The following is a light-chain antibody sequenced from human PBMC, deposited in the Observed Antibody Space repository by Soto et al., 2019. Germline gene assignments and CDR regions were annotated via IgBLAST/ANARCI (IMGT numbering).Light chain of an antibody. CDR3: QQSYSTPYT. V-gene: IGKV1-39*01. CDR2: TAS. Sequence: DIQMTQSPSSLSASVGDRLTITCRASQSISSYLNWYQQKPGKAPKLLIYTASSLQSGVPSRFSGSGSGTDFTLTISSLQPEDFATYSCQQSYSTPYTFGQGTKLEIK. CDR1: QSISSY. J-gene: IGKJ2*01.